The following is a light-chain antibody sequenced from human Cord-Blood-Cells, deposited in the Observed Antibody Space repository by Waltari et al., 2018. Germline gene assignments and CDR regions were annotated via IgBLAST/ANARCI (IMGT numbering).Light chain of an antibody. Sequence: ILLLLPLVTLSVPQGAGATHPCRASQSVSSSYLAWYQQKPGHAPRLLIYGASSRATGIPHRFGGSGSETEFTRNISRLEPEDYAVYLWQQYGSSPPYSFVPGTKLEIK. CDR1: QSVSSSY. CDR3: QQYGSSPPYS. V-gene: IGKV3-20*01. CDR2: GAS. J-gene: IGKJ2*03.